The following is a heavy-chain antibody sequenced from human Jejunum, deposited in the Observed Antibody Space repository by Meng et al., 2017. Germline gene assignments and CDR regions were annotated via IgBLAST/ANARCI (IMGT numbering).Heavy chain of an antibody. CDR1: GDSISSSYW. Sequence: QWQVQGQRPGVVMPWGTRSLPGAGSGDSISSSYWWSWVRQSPGRGLEWIGEIYHSGTTNYNPSLKSRVTLSVDKSKNQFSLNLSSVTAADTAVYFCARDFEALNGVWGQGTLVTVSS. CDR3: ARDFEALNGV. J-gene: IGHJ1*01. V-gene: IGHV4-4*02. CDR2: IYHSGTT. D-gene: IGHD2-8*01.